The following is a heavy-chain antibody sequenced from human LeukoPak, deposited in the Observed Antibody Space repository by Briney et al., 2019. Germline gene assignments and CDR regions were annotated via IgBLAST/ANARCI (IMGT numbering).Heavy chain of an antibody. CDR1: GFTFSDYA. J-gene: IGHJ4*02. CDR3: ARDFWWNYDY. CDR2: ISKDGSDK. Sequence: GGSLRLSCAASGFTFSDYAMHWVRQAPGEGLEWVAVISKDGSDKYYPGSVRGRFTISRDNSKNTIYLQMDSLRAEDTAIYYCARDFWWNYDYWGQGTLVTVSS. V-gene: IGHV3-30-3*01. D-gene: IGHD1-7*01.